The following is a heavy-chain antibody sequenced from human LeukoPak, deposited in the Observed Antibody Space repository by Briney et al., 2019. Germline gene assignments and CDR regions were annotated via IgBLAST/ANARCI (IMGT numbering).Heavy chain of an antibody. J-gene: IGHJ3*02. CDR2: IYHSGST. CDR3: ARDLGFGMATMTENAFDI. D-gene: IGHD5-24*01. V-gene: IGHV4-4*02. Sequence: SGTLSLTCAVSGGSISSSNWWSWVRQPPGKGLEWTGEIYHSGSTNYNPSLKSRVTISVDKSKNQFSLKLSSVTAADTAVYYCARDLGFGMATMTENAFDIWGQGTMVTVSS. CDR1: GGSISSSNW.